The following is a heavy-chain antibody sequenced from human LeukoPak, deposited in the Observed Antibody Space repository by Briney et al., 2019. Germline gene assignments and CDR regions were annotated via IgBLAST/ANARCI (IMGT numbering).Heavy chain of an antibody. J-gene: IGHJ3*02. CDR3: ARVFRPSLTVFIIRGAFDI. Sequence: PGGALRLSCAASGFTFSSYGMYWVRQAPGKGLEWVAFIRYDGSNKYYADSVKGRFTISRDNDKDSLYLQMNSLRVEDTAVYYCARVFRPSLTVFIIRGAFDIWGQGTMVTVSS. V-gene: IGHV3-30*02. D-gene: IGHD3-3*01. CDR1: GFTFSSYG. CDR2: IRYDGSNK.